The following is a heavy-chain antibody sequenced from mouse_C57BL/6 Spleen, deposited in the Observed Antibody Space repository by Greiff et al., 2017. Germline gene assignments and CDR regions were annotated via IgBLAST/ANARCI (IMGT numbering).Heavy chain of an antibody. D-gene: IGHD1-1*01. J-gene: IGHJ2*01. Sequence: VKLVESGPELVKPGASVKISCKASGYAFSSSWMNWVKQRPGKGLEWIGRIYPGDGDTNYNGKFKGKATLTADKSSSTAYMQLSSLTSEDSAVYFCAISSFITTVVDYWGQGTTLTVSS. CDR1: GYAFSSSW. CDR3: AISSFITTVVDY. CDR2: IYPGDGDT. V-gene: IGHV1-82*01.